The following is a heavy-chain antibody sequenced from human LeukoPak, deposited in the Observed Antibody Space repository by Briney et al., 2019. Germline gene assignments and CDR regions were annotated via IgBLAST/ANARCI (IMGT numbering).Heavy chain of an antibody. Sequence: ASVKVSCKASGYTFTGYYMHWVRQAPGQGLEWMGWINPNSGGTNYAQKFQGRVTMTRNTSISTAYMELSSLRSEDTAVYYCARGDSSSSLRPVNYYMDVWGKGTTVTVSS. J-gene: IGHJ6*03. CDR2: INPNSGGT. CDR1: GYTFTGYY. V-gene: IGHV1-2*02. CDR3: ARGDSSSSLRPVNYYMDV. D-gene: IGHD6-6*01.